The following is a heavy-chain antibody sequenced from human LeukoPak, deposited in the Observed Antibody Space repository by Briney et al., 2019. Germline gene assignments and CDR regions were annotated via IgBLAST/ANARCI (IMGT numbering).Heavy chain of an antibody. D-gene: IGHD3-22*01. CDR2: ISSSSSYI. Sequence: PGGSLRLSCAASGFTFSSYSMNWVRQAPGKGLEWVSSISSSSSYIYYADSVKGRFTISRDNAKNSLYLQMNSLRAEDTAVYYCATNTYYYDSSGYSSWFDPWGQGTLVTVSS. CDR3: ATNTYYYDSSGYSSWFDP. J-gene: IGHJ5*02. V-gene: IGHV3-21*01. CDR1: GFTFSSYS.